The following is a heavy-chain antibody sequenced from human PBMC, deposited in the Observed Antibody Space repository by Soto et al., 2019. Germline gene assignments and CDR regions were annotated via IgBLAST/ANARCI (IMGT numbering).Heavy chain of an antibody. Sequence: PGGSLRLSCAASGFTFSNYAMNWVRQAPGQGLEWVSAISGSGGSTYHADSVKGRFTISRDNSKNTLYLQMNTLRAEDTAVYYCAKGSYYDILTGYLMGTWFDPWGKGTLVTVSS. CDR1: GFTFSNYA. V-gene: IGHV3-23*01. D-gene: IGHD3-9*01. J-gene: IGHJ5*02. CDR2: ISGSGGST. CDR3: AKGSYYDILTGYLMGTWFDP.